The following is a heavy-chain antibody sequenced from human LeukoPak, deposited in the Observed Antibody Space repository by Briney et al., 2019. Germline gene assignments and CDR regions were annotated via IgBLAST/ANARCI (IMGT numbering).Heavy chain of an antibody. Sequence: GGSLRLSCAASGFTFSSHAMNWVRQVPGKGLVWVSTISADGDGPHYADSVKGRFTISRDNSKNTPFLQMNSLRDGDTAVYFCARTFNGFDPTFDYWGQGTLVTVSS. CDR3: ARTFNGFDPTFDY. V-gene: IGHV3-23*01. J-gene: IGHJ4*02. D-gene: IGHD6-25*01. CDR2: ISADGDGP. CDR1: GFTFSSHA.